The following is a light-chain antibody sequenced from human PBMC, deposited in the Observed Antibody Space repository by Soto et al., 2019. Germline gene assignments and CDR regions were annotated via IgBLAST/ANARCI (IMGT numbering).Light chain of an antibody. CDR3: QQSYSSLALT. Sequence: DIQMTQSPSSLSTSVGDRVTITCRASQSISSHLNWYQQRPGKAPKLLIYAASSLQSGVPSRFSGSGSGTDFTLTISSLHPEDFATYYGQQSYSSLALTFGGGTKVEIK. V-gene: IGKV1-39*01. CDR1: QSISSH. J-gene: IGKJ4*01. CDR2: AAS.